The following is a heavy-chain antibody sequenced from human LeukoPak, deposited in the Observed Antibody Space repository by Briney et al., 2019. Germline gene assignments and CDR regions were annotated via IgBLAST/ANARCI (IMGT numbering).Heavy chain of an antibody. CDR2: IDPSDSYT. V-gene: IGHV5-10-1*01. J-gene: IGHJ4*02. Sequence: GESLKISCKGSGYSFTSYWISWVRQMPGKGLEWMGRIDPSDSYTNYSPSFQGHVTISVDKSISTAYLQWSSLKTSDTAMYYCARIGYCSGGGCYGVDYWGQGTPVTVSS. CDR3: ARIGYCSGGGCYGVDY. D-gene: IGHD2-15*01. CDR1: GYSFTSYW.